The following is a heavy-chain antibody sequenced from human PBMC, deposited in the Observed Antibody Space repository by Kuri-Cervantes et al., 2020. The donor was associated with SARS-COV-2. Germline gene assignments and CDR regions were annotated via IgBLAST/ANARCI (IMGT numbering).Heavy chain of an antibody. V-gene: IGHV3-21*01. CDR3: ARALLCSSTSCYTDAFDI. CDR2: ISSSSSYI. J-gene: IGHJ3*02. D-gene: IGHD2-2*02. Sequence: GESLKISCAASGFTFSSYSMNWVRQAPGKGLEWVSSISSSSSYIYYADSVKGRFTISRDDAKNTLYLQMNSLRPEDTAVYYCARALLCSSTSCYTDAFDIWGQGTMVTVSS. CDR1: GFTFSSYS.